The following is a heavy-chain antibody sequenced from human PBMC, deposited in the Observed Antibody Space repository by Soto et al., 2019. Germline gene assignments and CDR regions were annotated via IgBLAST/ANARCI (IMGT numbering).Heavy chain of an antibody. V-gene: IGHV3-66*01. J-gene: IGHJ6*02. CDR3: ARDQTATMAYGMDV. CDR1: GFTVSSNY. CDR2: IYSGGST. D-gene: IGHD6-25*01. Sequence: EVQLVESGGGLVRPGGSLRLSCAASGFTVSSNYMSWVRQAPGKGLEWVSVIYSGGSTYYADSVKGRFTISRDNSENALYLQMNSLRAEDTAVYYCARDQTATMAYGMDVWGQGTTVTVSS.